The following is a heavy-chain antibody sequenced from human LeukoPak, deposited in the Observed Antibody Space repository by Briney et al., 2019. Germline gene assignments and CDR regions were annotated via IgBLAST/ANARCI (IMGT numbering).Heavy chain of an antibody. CDR3: ARGNWNYDHAFDI. CDR2: INPNSGGT. J-gene: IGHJ3*02. V-gene: IGHV1-2*02. Sequence: ASVKVSCKASGYTFTGYYTHWVRQAPGQGLEWMGWINPNSGGTNYAQKFQGRVTMTRDTSISTAYMELSRLRSDDTAVYYCARGNWNYDHAFDIWGQGTMVTVSS. D-gene: IGHD1-7*01. CDR1: GYTFTGYY.